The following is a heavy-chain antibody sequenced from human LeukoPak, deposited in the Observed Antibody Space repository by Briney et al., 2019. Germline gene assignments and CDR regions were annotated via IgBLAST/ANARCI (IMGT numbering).Heavy chain of an antibody. D-gene: IGHD6-6*01. CDR1: GFTFSSYA. J-gene: IGHJ4*02. Sequence: PGGSLRLSCAASGFTFSSYAMSWVRQAPGKGLEWVSVISGSGGNTYYADSVKGRFTISRDNSKNTLYPQMNSLRVEDTAVYSCAKGSHGYSSSSADYWGQGTLVTVSS. CDR3: AKGSHGYSSSSADY. V-gene: IGHV3-23*01. CDR2: ISGSGGNT.